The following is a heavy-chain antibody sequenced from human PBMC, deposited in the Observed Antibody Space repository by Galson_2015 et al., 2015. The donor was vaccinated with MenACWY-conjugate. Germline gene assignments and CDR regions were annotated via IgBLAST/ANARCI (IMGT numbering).Heavy chain of an antibody. CDR1: GYSFSTYW. Sequence: QSGAEVKKPGESLKISCKGSGYSFSTYWLAWVRQLPGKGLEWMGLISPGDSNTRYSPAFHGQVTISADKSISTAYLQLHSLQASDSAMYYCARHPPGGRGMDVWGQGTTVTVSS. CDR2: ISPGDSNT. D-gene: IGHD1-26*01. CDR3: ARHPPGGRGMDV. J-gene: IGHJ6*02. V-gene: IGHV5-51*01.